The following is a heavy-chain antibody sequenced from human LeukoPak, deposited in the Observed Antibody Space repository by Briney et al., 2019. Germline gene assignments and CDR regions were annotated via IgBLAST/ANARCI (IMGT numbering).Heavy chain of an antibody. CDR3: ARDQVDTAMVTPYGMDV. CDR1: GFTFSSYA. V-gene: IGHV3-23*01. J-gene: IGHJ6*02. Sequence: PGGSLRLSCTASGFTFSSYAMSWVRQAPGKGLEWVSAISGSGYTTYYADSVKGRLTISRDNSKNTLSLQMNSLRAEDTAVYYCARDQVDTAMVTPYGMDVWGQGTTVTVSS. CDR2: ISGSGYTT. D-gene: IGHD5-18*01.